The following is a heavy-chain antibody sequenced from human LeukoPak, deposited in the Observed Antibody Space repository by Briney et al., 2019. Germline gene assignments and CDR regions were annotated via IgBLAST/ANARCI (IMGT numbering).Heavy chain of an antibody. CDR3: ARTPDYGDSACFDY. CDR1: GYTFTSYG. CDR2: ISAYNGNT. V-gene: IGHV1-18*01. D-gene: IGHD4-17*01. J-gene: IGHJ4*02. Sequence: GASVKVSCKASGYTFTSYGISWVRQAPGRGLEWMGWISAYNGNTNYAQKLQGRVTMTTDTSTSTAYMELRSLRSDDTAVYYCARTPDYGDSACFDYWGQGTLVTVSS.